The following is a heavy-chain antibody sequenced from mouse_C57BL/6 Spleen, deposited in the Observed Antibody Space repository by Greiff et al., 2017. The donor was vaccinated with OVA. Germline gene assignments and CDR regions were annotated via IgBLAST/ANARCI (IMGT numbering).Heavy chain of an antibody. J-gene: IGHJ2*02. V-gene: IGHV1-55*01. D-gene: IGHD1-1*01. CDR2: IYPGSGST. Sequence: QVQLQQPGAELVKPGASVKMSCKASGYTFTSYWITWVKQRPGQGLEWIGYIYPGSGSTNYNEKFKGKATLTVDTSSSTAYMQLSSLTSEDSAVYYCARERICDCSGLLYYFDYWGQGTSLTVSS. CDR3: ARERICDCSGLLYYFDY. CDR1: GYTFTSYW.